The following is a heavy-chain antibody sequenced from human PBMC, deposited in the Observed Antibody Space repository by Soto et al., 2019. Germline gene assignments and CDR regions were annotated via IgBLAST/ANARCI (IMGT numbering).Heavy chain of an antibody. CDR3: VRDAPRRLGEFDS. CDR1: GFTFRSCT. CDR2: ISSSSRNI. V-gene: IGHV3-21*03. Sequence: GGSLRLSCVASGFTFRSCTMTWVRQTPGKGLEWVASISSSSRNIYYTDSVRTRFTISRDNTGNSVYLQMRSLRPDDTAVYYCVRDAPRRLGEFDSWGQGTLVTVSS. J-gene: IGHJ5*01. D-gene: IGHD3-16*01.